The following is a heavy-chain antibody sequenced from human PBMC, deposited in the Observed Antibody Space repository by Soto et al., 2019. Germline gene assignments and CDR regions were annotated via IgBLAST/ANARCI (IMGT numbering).Heavy chain of an antibody. CDR1: GGTFSSYA. CDR2: IIPIFGTA. CDR3: ASGSYIAYYYYGMDV. Sequence: SVKVSCKASGGTFSSYAISWVRQAPGQGLEWMGGIIPIFGTANYAQKFQGRVTITADESTSTAYMELSSLRSEDTAVYYCASGSYIAYYYYGMDVWGQGTTVTVSS. J-gene: IGHJ6*02. V-gene: IGHV1-69*13. D-gene: IGHD1-26*01.